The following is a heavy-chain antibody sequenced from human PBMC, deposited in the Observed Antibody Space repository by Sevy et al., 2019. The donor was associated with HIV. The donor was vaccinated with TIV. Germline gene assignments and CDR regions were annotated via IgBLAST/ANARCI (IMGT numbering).Heavy chain of an antibody. CDR3: AKATGAKATEGHFDY. CDR1: GFTFNSFA. D-gene: IGHD5-12*01. J-gene: IGHJ4*02. CDR2: VSGSGDRT. Sequence: GGSLRLSCAASGFTFNSFAISWVRQAPGKGLEWVSGVSGSGDRTYYTDYMKGRFTVARDNSKNTLYLQIDNLRVEDTAVYYCAKATGAKATEGHFDYWGQGTLVTVSS. V-gene: IGHV3-23*01.